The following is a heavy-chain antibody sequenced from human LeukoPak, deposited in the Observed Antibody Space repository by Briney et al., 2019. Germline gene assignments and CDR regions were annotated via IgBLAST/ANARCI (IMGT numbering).Heavy chain of an antibody. V-gene: IGHV4-38-2*02. CDR1: GYSISSAYY. D-gene: IGHD3-22*01. CDR3: ARVRYYDSSGYYYDFDY. Sequence: SETLSLTCIVSGYSISSAYYWGWIRQPPGKGLEWIGNIYQNGITYYNPSLKSRVTISVDTSKNQFFLKLSSVTATDTAVYYCARVRYYDSSGYYYDFDYWGQGTLVTVSS. J-gene: IGHJ4*02. CDR2: IYQNGIT.